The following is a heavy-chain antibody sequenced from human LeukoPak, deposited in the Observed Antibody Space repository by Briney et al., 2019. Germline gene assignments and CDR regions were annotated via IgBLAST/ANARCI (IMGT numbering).Heavy chain of an antibody. V-gene: IGHV4-39*07. CDR1: GGSISSSSYY. J-gene: IGHJ6*02. Sequence: SETLSLTCTVSGGSISSSSYYWGWIRQPPGKGLEWIGSIYYSGSTYYNPSLKSRVTISVDTSKNQFSMKLSSVTAADTAVYYCARMSITMIVRSDYGMDVWGQGTTVTVSS. CDR3: ARMSITMIVRSDYGMDV. CDR2: IYYSGST. D-gene: IGHD3-22*01.